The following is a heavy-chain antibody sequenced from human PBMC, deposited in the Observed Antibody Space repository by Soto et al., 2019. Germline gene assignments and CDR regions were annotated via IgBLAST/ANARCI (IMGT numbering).Heavy chain of an antibody. Sequence: PSETLSLTCAVYGGSFSGYYWSWIRQPPGKGLEWIGEINHSGSTNYNPSLKSRVTISVDTSKNQFSLKLSSVTAADTAVYYCARTKTFYYYYGMDVCGQGTTVTVYS. V-gene: IGHV4-34*01. D-gene: IGHD2-8*01. CDR2: INHSGST. CDR3: ARTKTFYYYYGMDV. CDR1: GGSFSGYY. J-gene: IGHJ6*02.